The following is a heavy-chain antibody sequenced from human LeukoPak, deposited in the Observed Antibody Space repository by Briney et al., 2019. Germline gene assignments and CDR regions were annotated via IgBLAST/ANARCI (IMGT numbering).Heavy chain of an antibody. CDR3: AREWYGYCSGGNCYGAFDI. V-gene: IGHV3-48*02. J-gene: IGHJ3*02. CDR2: ISSSSNTI. D-gene: IGHD2-15*01. CDR1: GFTFSSYG. Sequence: GGSLRLSCAAPGFTFSSYGMNWVRQAPGKGLEWISYISSSSNTIYSADSVKGRFTISRDNAKKTLYLQMNSLRDEDTAVYYCAREWYGYCSGGNCYGAFDIWGQGTMVTVSS.